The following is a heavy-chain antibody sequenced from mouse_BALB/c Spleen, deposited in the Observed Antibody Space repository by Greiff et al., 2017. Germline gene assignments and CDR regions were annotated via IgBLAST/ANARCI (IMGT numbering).Heavy chain of an antibody. Sequence: VQLKESGGGLVKPGGSLKLSCAASGFTFSDYYMYWVRQTPEKRLEWVATISDGGSYTYYPDSVKGRFTISRDNAKNNLYLQMSSLKSEDTAMYYCARDRRGYFDVWGAGTTVTVSS. V-gene: IGHV5-4*02. CDR3: ARDRRGYFDV. J-gene: IGHJ1*01. CDR2: ISDGGSYT. CDR1: GFTFSDYY.